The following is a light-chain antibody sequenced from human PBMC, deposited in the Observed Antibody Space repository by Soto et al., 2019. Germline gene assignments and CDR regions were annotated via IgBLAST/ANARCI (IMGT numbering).Light chain of an antibody. V-gene: IGLV2-14*01. J-gene: IGLJ1*01. CDR3: SSYTNGATLGV. CDR1: NSDIGGYNL. CDR2: EVT. Sequence: QSALTQPGSVSGSPGQSITIYCTGTNSDIGGYNLVSWFQHHPGKAPKLVIYEVTHRPSGISNGFSGSKSGNTASLTMSGLQAEDEASYYCSSYTNGATLGVFGTGTKLTVL.